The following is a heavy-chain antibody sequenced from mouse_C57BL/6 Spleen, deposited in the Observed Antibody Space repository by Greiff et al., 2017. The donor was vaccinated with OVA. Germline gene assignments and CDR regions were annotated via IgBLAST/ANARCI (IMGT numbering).Heavy chain of an antibody. J-gene: IGHJ4*01. Sequence: QVQLQQPGAELVRPGSSVKLSCKASGYTFTSYWMDWVKQRPGQGLEWIGNIYPSDGETHYNQKFKDKATLTVDKSSSTAYMQLSSLTSEDSAVYYCAREGRDYALDYWGQGTSVTVSS. CDR1: GYTFTSYW. CDR2: IYPSDGET. V-gene: IGHV1-61*01. CDR3: AREGRDYALDY.